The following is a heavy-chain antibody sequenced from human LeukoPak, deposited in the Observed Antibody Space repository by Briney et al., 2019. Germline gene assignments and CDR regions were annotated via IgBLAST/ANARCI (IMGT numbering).Heavy chain of an antibody. Sequence: SETLSLTCTVSGGSISSYYWSWIRQPAGKGLEWIGRIYTSGSTNYNPSLKSRVTMSVDTSKNQFSLKLSSVTAADTAVYYCASGGRPSAAAGPRGMNWFDPWGQGTLVTISS. CDR1: GGSISSYY. CDR2: IYTSGST. J-gene: IGHJ5*02. V-gene: IGHV4-4*07. CDR3: ASGGRPSAAAGPRGMNWFDP. D-gene: IGHD6-13*01.